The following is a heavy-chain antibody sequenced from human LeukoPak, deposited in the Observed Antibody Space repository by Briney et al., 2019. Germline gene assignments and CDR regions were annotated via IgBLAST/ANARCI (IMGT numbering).Heavy chain of an antibody. J-gene: IGHJ4*02. CDR3: ARDSRSLLPASGSYSSY. CDR2: ISGSGGST. CDR1: GFTFSSYA. D-gene: IGHD3-10*01. Sequence: PGGSLRLSCAASGFTFSSYAMSWVRQAPGKGLEWVSAISGSGGSTYYADSVKGRFTISRDNSKNTLYLQMNSLRAEDTAAYYCARDSRSLLPASGSYSSYWGQGTLVTVSS. V-gene: IGHV3-23*01.